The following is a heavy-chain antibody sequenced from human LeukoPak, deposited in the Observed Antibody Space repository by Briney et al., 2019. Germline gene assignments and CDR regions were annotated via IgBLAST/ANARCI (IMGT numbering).Heavy chain of an antibody. Sequence: GGSLRLSCAASGFIFSDHYFDWVRQAPGKGLEWLGRIRNKVNRHTTEYAASVKGRFTISADDSNNSLHLLMNSLKSEDTAVYYCARRCGGFDLWGLGTLVTVSS. CDR1: GFIFSDHY. CDR2: IRNKVNRHTT. D-gene: IGHD3-16*01. V-gene: IGHV3-72*01. J-gene: IGHJ4*02. CDR3: ARRCGGFDL.